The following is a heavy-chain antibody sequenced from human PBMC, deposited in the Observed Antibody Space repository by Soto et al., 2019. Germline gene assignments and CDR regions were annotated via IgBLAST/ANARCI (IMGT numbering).Heavy chain of an antibody. CDR1: GVSVNNDDW. Sequence: SETLSLTCTVSGVSVNNDDWWACIRQPPGKGLEGIGEIFYSGSDKDNPALKTRVTIWGYESKTQLALNLHSVTAAGTAVYYCARRPGGSKSNIFSPYCWGQGARVTVAS. J-gene: IGHJ4*02. CDR2: IFYSGSD. V-gene: IGHV4-4*02. D-gene: IGHD3-9*01. CDR3: ARRPGGSKSNIFSPYC.